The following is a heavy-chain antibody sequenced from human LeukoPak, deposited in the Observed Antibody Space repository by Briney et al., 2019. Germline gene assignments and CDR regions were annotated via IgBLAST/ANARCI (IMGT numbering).Heavy chain of an antibody. D-gene: IGHD4-17*01. J-gene: IGHJ3*02. Sequence: PSETLSLTCAVSGGSISSGGYSWSWIRQPPGKGLEWIGYIYHSGSTYYNPSLKSRVTISVDRSKNQFSLKLSSVTAADTAVYYCARAQGLRYAFDIWGQGTMVTVSS. CDR1: GGSISSGGYS. CDR3: ARAQGLRYAFDI. CDR2: IYHSGST. V-gene: IGHV4-30-2*01.